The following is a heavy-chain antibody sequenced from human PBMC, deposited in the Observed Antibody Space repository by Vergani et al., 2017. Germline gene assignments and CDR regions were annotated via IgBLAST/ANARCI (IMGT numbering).Heavy chain of an antibody. CDR3: AKGPTVTTAGDYWYFDL. V-gene: IGHV3-21*04. CDR2: ISSSSSYI. D-gene: IGHD4-17*01. CDR1: GFTFSSYS. Sequence: EVQLVESGGGLVKPGGSLRLSCAASGFTFSSYSMNWVRQAPGKGLEWVSSISSSSSYIYYADSVKGRFTISRDNAKNSLYLQMNSLRAEDTAVYYCAKGPTVTTAGDYWYFDLWGRGTLVTVSS. J-gene: IGHJ2*01.